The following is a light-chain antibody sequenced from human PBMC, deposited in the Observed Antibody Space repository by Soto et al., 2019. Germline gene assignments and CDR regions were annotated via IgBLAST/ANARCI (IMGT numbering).Light chain of an antibody. CDR1: SSKFGRNY. CDR2: KND. V-gene: IGLV1-47*01. Sequence: QSVLTQPPSASGTPGQSVTISCSGSSSKFGRNYVYWYQQLPGTAPKLLIYKNDQRPSGVPDRFSGSKSGASASLAISGLXXXXXXXXXCASWGDSLSGYWVFGGGTKLTV. CDR3: ASWGDSLSGYWV. J-gene: IGLJ3*02.